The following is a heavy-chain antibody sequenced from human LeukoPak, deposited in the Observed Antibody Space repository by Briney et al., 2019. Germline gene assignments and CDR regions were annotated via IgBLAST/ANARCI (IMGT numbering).Heavy chain of an antibody. CDR1: GYSFTSYW. CDR3: ARRDILTGYSYYFDY. J-gene: IGHJ4*02. Sequence: GESLKISCKGSGYSFTSYWIGWVRQMPGKGLEWMGIIYPGDSDTRYSPSFQGQVTISADKSISTAYLQWSSLKASDTAMYYCARRDILTGYSYYFDYWGQGTLVTVSS. CDR2: IYPGDSDT. D-gene: IGHD3-9*01. V-gene: IGHV5-51*01.